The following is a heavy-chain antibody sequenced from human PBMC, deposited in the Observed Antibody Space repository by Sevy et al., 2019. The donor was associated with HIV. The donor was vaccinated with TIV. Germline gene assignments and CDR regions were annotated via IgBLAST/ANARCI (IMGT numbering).Heavy chain of an antibody. Sequence: GGSLRLSCAASGFTFSKAWMTWVRQAPGKGLEWVGRIKSRADGGTTDYAAPVKGRFSISRDDSKNTLYLQMNSLKIEDTAVYYSTTKGDFWSGYQCFDYWGQGTLVTFSS. CDR2: IKSRADGGTT. CDR1: GFTFSKAW. D-gene: IGHD3-3*01. J-gene: IGHJ4*02. CDR3: TTKGDFWSGYQCFDY. V-gene: IGHV3-15*01.